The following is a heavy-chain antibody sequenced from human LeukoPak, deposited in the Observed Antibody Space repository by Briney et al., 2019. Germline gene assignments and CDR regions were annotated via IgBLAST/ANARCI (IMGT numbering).Heavy chain of an antibody. CDR1: GYTFTGYY. D-gene: IGHD3-10*01. Sequence: ASVKVSCMASGYTFTGYYMHWVRQAPGQGLEWMGWINPNSGGTNYAQKFQGRVTTTRDTSISTAYMELSRLRSDDTAVYYCARDRGGSGVHYFDYWGQGTLVTVSS. CDR3: ARDRGGSGVHYFDY. J-gene: IGHJ4*02. V-gene: IGHV1-2*02. CDR2: INPNSGGT.